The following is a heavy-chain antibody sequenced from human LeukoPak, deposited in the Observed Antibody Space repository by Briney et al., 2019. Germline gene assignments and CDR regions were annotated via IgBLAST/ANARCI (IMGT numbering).Heavy chain of an antibody. Sequence: VASVKVSCKASGYTFTGYYMHWVRQAPGQGLEWMGRINPNSGGTNYAQKFQGRVTMTRDTSISTAYMELSRLRSDDTAVYYCARVGDRWFGEIPAKWFDPWGQGTLVTVSS. D-gene: IGHD3-10*01. J-gene: IGHJ5*02. V-gene: IGHV1-2*06. CDR1: GYTFTGYY. CDR2: INPNSGGT. CDR3: ARVGDRWFGEIPAKWFDP.